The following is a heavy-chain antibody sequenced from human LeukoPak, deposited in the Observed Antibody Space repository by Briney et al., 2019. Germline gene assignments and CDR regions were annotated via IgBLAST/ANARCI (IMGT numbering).Heavy chain of an antibody. D-gene: IGHD3-22*01. CDR3: ARYYDSRGYYYEDAFDI. CDR2: ISSSSSYI. CDR1: GFTFSSYS. J-gene: IGHJ3*02. V-gene: IGHV3-21*01. Sequence: GGSLRLSCAASGFTFSSYSMNWVRQAPGKGLEWVSSISSSSSYIYYADSVKGRFTISRDNAKNSLYLQMNSLRAEDTAVYYCARYYDSRGYYYEDAFDIWGQGTMVTVSS.